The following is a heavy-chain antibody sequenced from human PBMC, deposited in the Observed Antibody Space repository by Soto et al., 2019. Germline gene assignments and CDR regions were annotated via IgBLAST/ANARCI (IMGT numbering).Heavy chain of an antibody. CDR2: IIPIFGIK. V-gene: IGHV1-69*01. CDR1: GGTFNTYA. D-gene: IGHD3-10*01. CDR3: AKEAGDH. J-gene: IGHJ4*02. Sequence: QMQLVQSGAEVKERGSSVKISCKTSGGTFNTYALTWVRQAPGQGLEWIGGIIPIFGIKNVAQRFQGRVTSNADESLTPAYMEMTRLRSDDTAVYYCAKEAGDHWGQGTLVTVSS.